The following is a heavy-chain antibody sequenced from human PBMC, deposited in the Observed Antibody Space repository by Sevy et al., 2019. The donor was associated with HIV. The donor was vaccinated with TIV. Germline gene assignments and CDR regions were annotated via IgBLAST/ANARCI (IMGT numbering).Heavy chain of an antibody. Sequence: GGSLRLSCAASGFSFNNHWMSWVRQAPEKGLEWVANIKHDGSEKYYGDSLEGRIALSRDNAKNALFLQINGLGVGDPAVYFCARLPTGLQSFNYLLSSYFDSWGQGTLVTVSS. CDR2: IKHDGSEK. CDR3: ARLPTGLQSFNYLLSSYFDS. J-gene: IGHJ4*02. V-gene: IGHV3-7*01. D-gene: IGHD3-9*01. CDR1: GFSFNNHW.